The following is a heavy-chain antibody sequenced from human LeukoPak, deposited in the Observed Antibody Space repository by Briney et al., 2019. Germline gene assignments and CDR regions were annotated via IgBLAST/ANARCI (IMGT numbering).Heavy chain of an antibody. D-gene: IGHD3-10*01. Sequence: PGGSLRLSCAASGFTFEEYGMSWVRQAPGKGPEWVPVISGSGESTIYADSVKGRITISRDNSKNTLYLQMNSLRAEDTAVYYCAKAIYASGSPYTSIDYWGQGTLVTVSS. CDR1: GFTFEEYG. CDR2: ISGSGEST. CDR3: AKAIYASGSPYTSIDY. J-gene: IGHJ4*02. V-gene: IGHV3-23*01.